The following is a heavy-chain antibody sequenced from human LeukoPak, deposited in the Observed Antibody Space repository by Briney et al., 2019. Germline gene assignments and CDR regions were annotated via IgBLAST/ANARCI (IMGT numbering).Heavy chain of an antibody. CDR2: INPNSGAA. CDR3: ARDAGYCGVTNCHPLYVFDL. CDR1: GYTFTSYD. J-gene: IGHJ3*01. V-gene: IGHV1-2*02. Sequence: ASVKVSCKASGYTFTSYDINWVRQATGQGPEWMGWINPNSGAATYAQKFLGRVTMTRDTSINIASMELSRLRSDDTAVYYCARDAGYCGVTNCHPLYVFDLWGQGTMVTVST. D-gene: IGHD2-15*01.